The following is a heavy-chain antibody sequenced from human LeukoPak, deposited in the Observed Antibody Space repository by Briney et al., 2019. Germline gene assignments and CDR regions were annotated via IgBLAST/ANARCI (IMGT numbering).Heavy chain of an antibody. V-gene: IGHV3-21*01. Sequence: GGSLRLSCAVSGFTFSVYSIDWVRQARGKGLEWGASMSGSSTYIHYAHSVKGRFTISRDNARNSLYLPMTSLRAEDTAVYYCARSPPRGYSGHDDWPAYCFDSWGQGTLVTVSS. D-gene: IGHD5-12*01. CDR2: MSGSSTYI. CDR1: GFTFSVYS. CDR3: ARSPPRGYSGHDDWPAYCFDS. J-gene: IGHJ4*02.